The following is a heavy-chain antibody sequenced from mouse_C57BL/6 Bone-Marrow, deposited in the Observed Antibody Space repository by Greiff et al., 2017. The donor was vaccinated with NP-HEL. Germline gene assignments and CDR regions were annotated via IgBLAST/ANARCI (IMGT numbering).Heavy chain of an antibody. D-gene: IGHD2-1*01. CDR3: ARWAFYGNFFDY. CDR1: GYAFTNYL. V-gene: IGHV1-54*01. CDR2: INPGSGGT. Sequence: VQLQQSGAELVRPGTSVKVSCKASGYAFTNYLIEWVKQRPGQGLEWIGVINPGSGGTNYNEKFKGKATLTADKSSSTAYMQLSSLTSEDSAVYFCARWAFYGNFFDYWGQGTTLTVSS. J-gene: IGHJ2*01.